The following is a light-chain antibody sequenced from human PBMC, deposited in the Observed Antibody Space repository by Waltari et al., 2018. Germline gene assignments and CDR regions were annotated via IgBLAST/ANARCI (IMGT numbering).Light chain of an antibody. V-gene: IGKV3-20*01. Sequence: SSRATQKVRTHYDACHQKQPEQATTLLIYAAASRATGIPDRFSGSGSATDFSLTSSRLEHEDVAVYYCQQYDISPLTFGGGTKVEIK. J-gene: IGKJ4*01. CDR1: QKVRTHY. CDR3: QQYDISPLT. CDR2: AAA.